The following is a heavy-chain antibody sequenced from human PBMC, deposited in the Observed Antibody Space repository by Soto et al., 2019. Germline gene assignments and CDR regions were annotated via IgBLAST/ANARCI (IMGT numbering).Heavy chain of an antibody. Sequence: QVQLVQSGAEVKKPGASVKVSCKASGYTFTSYAMHWVRQAPGQRLEWMGWINAGNGNTKYSQKFQGRATITRDTSASTAYMELSSLRSEDTAVYYCARDPAATGLYYFDYWGQGTLVTVSS. CDR2: INAGNGNT. J-gene: IGHJ4*02. D-gene: IGHD6-13*01. CDR1: GYTFTSYA. V-gene: IGHV1-3*01. CDR3: ARDPAATGLYYFDY.